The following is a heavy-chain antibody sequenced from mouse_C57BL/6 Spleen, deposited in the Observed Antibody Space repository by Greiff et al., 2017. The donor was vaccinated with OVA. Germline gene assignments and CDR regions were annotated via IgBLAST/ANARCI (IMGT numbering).Heavy chain of an antibody. CDR1: GYTFTSYW. Sequence: QVQLKQPGAELVKPGASVKLSCKASGYTFTSYWMHWVKQRPGQGLEWIGMIHPNSGSTNYNEKFKSKATLTVDKSSSTAYMQLSSLTSEDSAVYYCAHYGKSWYFDVWGTGTTVTVSS. D-gene: IGHD2-1*01. CDR2: IHPNSGST. J-gene: IGHJ1*03. CDR3: AHYGKSWYFDV. V-gene: IGHV1-64*01.